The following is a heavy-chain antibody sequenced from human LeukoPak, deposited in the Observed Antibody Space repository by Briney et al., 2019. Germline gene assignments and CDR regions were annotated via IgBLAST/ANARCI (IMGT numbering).Heavy chain of an antibody. Sequence: GGSLRLSCEPPGFTFSDNYRSWIRQAPGKGLGWVSYISSSGITIYYADSVKCRFTISSDNAKNSLYLQMNNLRAEDTAVYYWARETVKPAASKVPDYWGRGTLATVSS. CDR1: GFTFSDNY. V-gene: IGHV3-11*01. J-gene: IGHJ4*02. D-gene: IGHD2-2*01. CDR3: ARETVKPAASKVPDY. CDR2: ISSSGITI.